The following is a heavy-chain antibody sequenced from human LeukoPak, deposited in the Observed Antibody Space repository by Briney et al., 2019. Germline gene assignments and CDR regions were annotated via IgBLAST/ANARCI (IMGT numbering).Heavy chain of an antibody. CDR1: GFTFSSSG. Sequence: GGSLRLSCAASGFTFSSSGMHWVRQAPGKGLEWVASIRSDGSDKNYADSVKGRFIISRDNSKNTLYLEMSSLRPEDTAIYSCAKSLGYCRGGSCYPWGQGTLVTVSS. CDR2: IRSDGSDK. CDR3: AKSLGYCRGGSCYP. J-gene: IGHJ5*02. D-gene: IGHD2-15*01. V-gene: IGHV3-30*02.